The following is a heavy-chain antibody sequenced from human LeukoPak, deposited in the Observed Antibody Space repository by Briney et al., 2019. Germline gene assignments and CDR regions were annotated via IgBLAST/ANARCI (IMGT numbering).Heavy chain of an antibody. V-gene: IGHV1-2*02. Sequence: ASVTVSCKASGYTFTGYYMHWVRQAPGQGLEWMGWINPNSGGTNYAQKFQGRVTMTRDTSISTAYMEMSRLRSDDTAVYYCARSKLDASFDYWGQGTLVTVSS. J-gene: IGHJ4*02. CDR1: GYTFTGYY. CDR2: INPNSGGT. D-gene: IGHD6-6*01. CDR3: ARSKLDASFDY.